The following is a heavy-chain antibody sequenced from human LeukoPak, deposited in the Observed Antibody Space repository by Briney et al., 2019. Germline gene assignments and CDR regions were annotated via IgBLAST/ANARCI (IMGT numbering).Heavy chain of an antibody. V-gene: IGHV2-5*02. D-gene: IGHD6-13*01. CDR3: ARTSVSSPLSNWFDP. J-gene: IGHJ5*02. Sequence: VSGPTLVNPTQTLTLTCTFSGFSLSTSGVGVGWIRQPPGKALEWLALIYWDDDKRYSPSLKSRLTITKDTSKNQVVLTMTNMDPVDTATYYCARTSVSSPLSNWFDPWGQGTLVTVSS. CDR2: IYWDDDK. CDR1: GFSLSTSGVG.